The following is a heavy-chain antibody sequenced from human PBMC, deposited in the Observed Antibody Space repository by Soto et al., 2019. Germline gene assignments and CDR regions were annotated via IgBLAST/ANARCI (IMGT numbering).Heavy chain of an antibody. J-gene: IGHJ4*02. CDR3: ASSRMAGYHSLDY. Sequence: ASVKVSCKASGHTFTSYDINWVRQATGQGLEWMGWMNPNSGNTGYAQKFQGRVTMTRNTSISTAYMELSSLRSEDTAVYYCASSRMAGYHSLDYWGQGTLVTVSS. V-gene: IGHV1-8*01. CDR1: GHTFTSYD. D-gene: IGHD6-19*01. CDR2: MNPNSGNT.